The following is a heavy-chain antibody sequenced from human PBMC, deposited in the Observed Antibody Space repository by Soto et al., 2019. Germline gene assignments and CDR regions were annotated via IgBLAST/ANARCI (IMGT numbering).Heavy chain of an antibody. CDR3: ARATPAGSADS. CDR2: ISYSGSS. J-gene: IGHJ4*02. Sequence: PSETLSLTCTVSGGSNIRDGYYWSWIRQHPGKGLEWIAYISYSGSSYSNPSLKSRVTISADTSKNQFSLRLTSVTAADTAVYFCARATPAGSADSWGQGTLVTVSS. V-gene: IGHV4-31*03. D-gene: IGHD2-2*01. CDR1: GGSNIRDGYY.